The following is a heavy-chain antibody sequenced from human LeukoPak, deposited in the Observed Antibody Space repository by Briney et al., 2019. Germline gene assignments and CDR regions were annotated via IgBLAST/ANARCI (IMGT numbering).Heavy chain of an antibody. CDR3: ARGPLTTQLPDAFDI. D-gene: IGHD2-2*01. J-gene: IGHJ3*02. V-gene: IGHV4-34*01. CDR1: GVSFSAYY. CDR2: INHSGST. Sequence: PQTLSLTCAVYGVSFSAYYWSRIRRPPGKRLEWIGEINHSGSTKYNPSLKSRVTISVDTSKNQFSLKLSSVTAADTAVYYCARGPLTTQLPDAFDICGQGTMVTVSS.